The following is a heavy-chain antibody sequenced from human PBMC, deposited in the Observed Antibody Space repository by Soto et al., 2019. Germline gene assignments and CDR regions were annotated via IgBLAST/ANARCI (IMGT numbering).Heavy chain of an antibody. Sequence: SVKVSCKASGGTFSSYAISWVRQAPGQGLEWMGGIIPIFGTANYAQKFQGRVTITADESTSTAYMELSSLRSEDTALYYCATEITRAYYYYGMDVWGQGTTVTVSS. J-gene: IGHJ6*02. V-gene: IGHV1-69*13. CDR2: IIPIFGTA. CDR1: GGTFSSYA. CDR3: ATEITRAYYYYGMDV.